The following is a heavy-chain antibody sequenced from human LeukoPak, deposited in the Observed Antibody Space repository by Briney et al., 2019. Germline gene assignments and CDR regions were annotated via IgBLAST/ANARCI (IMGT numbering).Heavy chain of an antibody. CDR2: ISSSSSTI. CDR1: GFTFSSYS. J-gene: IGHJ4*02. CDR3: AKDNGWLHYCH. Sequence: PGGSLRLSCAASGFTFSSYSMNWVRQAPGKGLEWVSYISSSSSTIYYADSVKGRFTISRDNSKNTVSLQMHSLRAEDTATYYCAKDNGWLHYCHWGQGTLVTVSS. D-gene: IGHD5-24*01. V-gene: IGHV3-48*01.